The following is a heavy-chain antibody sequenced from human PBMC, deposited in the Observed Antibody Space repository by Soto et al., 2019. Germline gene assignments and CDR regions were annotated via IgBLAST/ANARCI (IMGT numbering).Heavy chain of an antibody. CDR2: ISPNSGAT. J-gene: IGHJ4*02. CDR1: GYTFTSYG. Sequence: QVRLVQSEGELRQPGASVTVSCRASGYTFTSYGIIWVRQAPGPGLEWMGDISPNSGATTYAQNLQGRLTLTTDTSTSTAYRELRRLSSDDTAIYYCVREMWTRSGPQNFFDYWGLGALVTVSS. V-gene: IGHV1-18*01. D-gene: IGHD6-25*01. CDR3: VREMWTRSGPQNFFDY.